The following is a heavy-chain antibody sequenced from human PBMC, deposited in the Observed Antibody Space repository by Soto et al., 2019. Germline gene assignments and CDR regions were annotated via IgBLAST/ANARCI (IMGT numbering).Heavy chain of an antibody. CDR1: GFTFSSYS. CDR2: ISSSSSYI. V-gene: IGHV3-21*01. CDR3: ARANYCSSTSCYPPDV. D-gene: IGHD2-2*01. Sequence: EVQLVESGGGLVKPGGSLRLSCAASGFTFSSYSMNWVRQAPGKGLEWVSSISSSSSYIYYADSVKGRFTISRDNAKNSLDLQMNSLRAEATAVYYCARANYCSSTSCYPPDVWGQGTTVTVSS. J-gene: IGHJ6*02.